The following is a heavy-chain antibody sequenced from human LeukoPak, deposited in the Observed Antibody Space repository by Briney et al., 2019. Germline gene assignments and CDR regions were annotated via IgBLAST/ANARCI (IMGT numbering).Heavy chain of an antibody. D-gene: IGHD7-27*01. CDR3: ARVGAGEGAYYMDV. Sequence: PSETLSLTCTVSGGSLSSYYWSWIRQPPGKGLEWIGYIYYSGSTNYNPSLKSRVTISVDTSKNQFSLKLSSVTAADTAVYYCARVGAGEGAYYMDVWGKGTAVTVSS. CDR1: GGSLSSYY. CDR2: IYYSGST. V-gene: IGHV4-59*01. J-gene: IGHJ6*03.